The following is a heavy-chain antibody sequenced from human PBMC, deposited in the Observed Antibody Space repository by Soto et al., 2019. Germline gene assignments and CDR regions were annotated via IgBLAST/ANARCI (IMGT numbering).Heavy chain of an antibody. J-gene: IGHJ6*02. V-gene: IGHV4-34*01. Sequence: SETLSLTCAVYGGSFSGYYWSWIRQPPGKGLEWIGEINHSGSTNYKPSLKSRVTISVDTSKNQFSMKLSSVTAADTAVYYCARGWQLAIVCGYYYGMDVWGQGTTVTVSS. CDR1: GGSFSGYY. CDR2: INHSGST. CDR3: ARGWQLAIVCGYYYGMDV. D-gene: IGHD2-21*01.